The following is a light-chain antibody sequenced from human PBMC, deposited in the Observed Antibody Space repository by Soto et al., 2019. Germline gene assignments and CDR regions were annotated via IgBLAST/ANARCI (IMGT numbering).Light chain of an antibody. CDR1: QNVDTF. V-gene: IGKV3-11*01. CDR2: DAS. CDR3: QQRYNWPVT. J-gene: IGKJ4*01. Sequence: DIVLTQSPGTVSLSPGERASLSCRASQNVDTFLAWYQQKPGQPPRLLMYDASRRITGVPARFSGSGSGTDFTLTITSLEPEDVAVYYGQQRYNWPVTVGAGTRVEI.